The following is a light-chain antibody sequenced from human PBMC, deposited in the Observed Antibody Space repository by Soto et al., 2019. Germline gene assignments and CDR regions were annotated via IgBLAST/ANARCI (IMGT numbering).Light chain of an antibody. CDR3: QSYDNRLSGWV. Sequence: QSVLTQPPSVSGAPGQGVTISCTGSTSNIGSGYDVHWYQQVPGLAPKLLIYANINRPSGVPDRFSGSKSGTSASLAITGLQAEDEADYYCQSYDNRLSGWVFGGGTKLIVL. CDR2: ANI. V-gene: IGLV1-40*01. J-gene: IGLJ2*01. CDR1: TSNIGSGYD.